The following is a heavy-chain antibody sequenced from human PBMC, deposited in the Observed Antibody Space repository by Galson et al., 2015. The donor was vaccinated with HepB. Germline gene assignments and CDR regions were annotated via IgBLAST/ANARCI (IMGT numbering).Heavy chain of an antibody. CDR3: AKDPTRGSYFWFDP. V-gene: IGHV3-23*01. J-gene: IGHJ5*02. CDR2: IRGSGGST. Sequence: SLRLSCAASGFTFSSYAMSWVRQAPGKGLEWVSAIRGSGGSTYYADSVKGRFTIARDNSKNTLYLQMNSLRAEDTAVYYCAKDPTRGSYFWFDPWGQGTLVSVSS. D-gene: IGHD1-26*01. CDR1: GFTFSSYA.